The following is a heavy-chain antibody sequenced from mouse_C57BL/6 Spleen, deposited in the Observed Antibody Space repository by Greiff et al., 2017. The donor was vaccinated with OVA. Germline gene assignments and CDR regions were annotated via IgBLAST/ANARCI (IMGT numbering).Heavy chain of an antibody. CDR3: ARSMTRFAY. CDR2: IHPNSGST. CDR1: GYTFTSYW. J-gene: IGHJ3*01. Sequence: QVQLQQPGAELVKPAASVKLSCKASGYTFTSYWMHWVKQRPGQGLEWIGMIHPNSGSTNYNEKFKSKATLTVDKSSSTAYMQLSSLTSEDSAVYYCARSMTRFAYWGQGTLVTVSA. D-gene: IGHD2-13*01. V-gene: IGHV1-64*01.